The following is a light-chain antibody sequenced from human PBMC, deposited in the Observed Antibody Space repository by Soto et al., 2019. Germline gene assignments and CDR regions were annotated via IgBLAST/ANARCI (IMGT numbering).Light chain of an antibody. Sequence: EIVLTQSPPTLSLSPGERATLSCRASQSVSNSLVWFQQKPGQAPRLLIYDASNRATDIPARFSGSGSGTDFTLTISSLEPEDLAVYYCQQRRNWPRTFGQGTKLEIK. V-gene: IGKV3-11*01. CDR3: QQRRNWPRT. CDR2: DAS. CDR1: QSVSNS. J-gene: IGKJ2*01.